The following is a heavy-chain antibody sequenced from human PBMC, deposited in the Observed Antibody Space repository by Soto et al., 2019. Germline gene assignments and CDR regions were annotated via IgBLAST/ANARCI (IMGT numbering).Heavy chain of an antibody. Sequence: QVQLVQSGAEVKKPGASVKVSCKASGYTFTSYAMHWVRQAPGQRLEWMGWINAGNGNTKYSQKFQGRVTITRDTSASTAYMEPSSLRSEDTAVYYCARVSVVAATPRRYFDYWGQGTLVTVSS. D-gene: IGHD2-15*01. CDR1: GYTFTSYA. V-gene: IGHV1-3*01. J-gene: IGHJ4*02. CDR3: ARVSVVAATPRRYFDY. CDR2: INAGNGNT.